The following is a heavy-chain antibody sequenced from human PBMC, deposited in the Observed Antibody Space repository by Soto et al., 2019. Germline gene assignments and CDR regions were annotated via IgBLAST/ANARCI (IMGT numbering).Heavy chain of an antibody. CDR3: AKNVLGYAAHSAAFNV. CDR2: ISYDGDNK. J-gene: IGHJ3*01. V-gene: IGHV3-30*18. CDR1: GYPFLSYG. Sequence: TLSCSPAGYPFLSYGLVSASQPPGKGLEWVSLISYDGDNKYYSDSARGRFTVSRDNFKNTLFLQMDSLKPEDTGVYYCAKNVLGYAAHSAAFNVWGQGT. D-gene: IGHD5-12*01.